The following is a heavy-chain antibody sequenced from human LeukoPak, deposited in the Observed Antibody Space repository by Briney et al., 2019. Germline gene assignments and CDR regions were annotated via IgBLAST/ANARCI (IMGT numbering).Heavy chain of an antibody. CDR2: VYRSGST. D-gene: IGHD3-22*01. CDR3: ARSSSAHYYDSSGYLPSHFDY. CDR1: GYSISSGYH. J-gene: IGHJ4*02. Sequence: PSETLSLTCVVSGYSISSGYHWGWIRQPPGEGLEWIGSVYRSGSTYYNPSLKSRVTISVDTSKNQISLKVSSVAAADTAVYYCARSSSAHYYDSSGYLPSHFDYWGQGTLVTVSS. V-gene: IGHV4-38-2*01.